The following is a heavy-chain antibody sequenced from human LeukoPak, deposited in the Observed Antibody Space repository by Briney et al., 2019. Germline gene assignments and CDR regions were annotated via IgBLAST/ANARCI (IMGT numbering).Heavy chain of an antibody. CDR2: ISGSGTST. D-gene: IGHD3-16*02. CDR1: GFTFYTYA. J-gene: IGHJ4*02. CDR3: AKDRGLRLGELSLSTDRVFDY. Sequence: GGSLRLSCTASGFTFYTYAMSWVRQAPGKGLEWVSGISGSGTSTYCADSVKGRFTISRDNSKNTLYLQMYSLRAEDTAVYYCAKDRGLRLGELSLSTDRVFDYWGQGILVTVSS. V-gene: IGHV3-23*01.